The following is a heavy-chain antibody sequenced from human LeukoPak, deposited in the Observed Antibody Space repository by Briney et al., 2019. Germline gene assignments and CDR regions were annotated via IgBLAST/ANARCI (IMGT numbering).Heavy chain of an antibody. CDR3: SRDSYGYQPEFGFAV. J-gene: IGHJ6*02. D-gene: IGHD5-24*01. CDR2: IAGKTHTGTT. V-gene: IGHV3-49*03. CDR1: GFTFGDYA. Sequence: GGSLRLSCTAAGFTFGDYAISWFRQAPGKGLQWVGFIAGKTHTGTTEYAASVKGRFSISRDDSKSVAYLEMNSLNTEDTAIYYCSRDSYGYQPEFGFAVWGPGTTVTVSS.